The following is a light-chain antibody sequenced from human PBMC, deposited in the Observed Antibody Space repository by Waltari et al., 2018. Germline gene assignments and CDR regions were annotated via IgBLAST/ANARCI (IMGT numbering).Light chain of an antibody. V-gene: IGLV2-14*03. Sequence: QSALTQPASVSGSPGQSITISCTVTSTDDGTHPYVSCFQQHPGKSPKLIIYDVSHRPSVISNRFAGSRSGDTASLTISGLQAEDEADYFCCSYANMVTLFVVFGGGTTLTVL. CDR1: STDDGTHPY. J-gene: IGLJ2*01. CDR2: DVS. CDR3: CSYANMVTLFVV.